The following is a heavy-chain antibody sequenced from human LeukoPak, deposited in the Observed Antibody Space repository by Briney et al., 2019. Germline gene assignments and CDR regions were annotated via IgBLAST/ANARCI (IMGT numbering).Heavy chain of an antibody. CDR2: IYYSGST. D-gene: IGHD6-19*01. J-gene: IGHJ6*03. Sequence: SETLSLTCTVSGGSISSYYWSWIRQPPGKGLEWIGYIYYSGSTNYNPSLKSRVTISVDTSKSQFSLKLSSVTAADTAVYYCARSRDSSGWYLYYYYYMDVWGKGTTVTVSS. V-gene: IGHV4-59*08. CDR1: GGSISSYY. CDR3: ARSRDSSGWYLYYYYYMDV.